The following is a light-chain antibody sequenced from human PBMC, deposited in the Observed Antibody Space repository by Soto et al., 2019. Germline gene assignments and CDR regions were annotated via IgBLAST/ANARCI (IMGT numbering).Light chain of an antibody. CDR2: DVS. CDR3: SSYTSSSTLGVV. J-gene: IGLJ2*01. CDR1: SSDDGGYNY. Sequence: QSALTQPASVSGSPGQSITISCTGTSSDDGGYNYVSWYQQHPGKAPKLMIYDVSNRPSGVSNRFSGSKSGNTASLTISGLQAEAEADYYCSSYTSSSTLGVVFGGGTKLTVL. V-gene: IGLV2-14*01.